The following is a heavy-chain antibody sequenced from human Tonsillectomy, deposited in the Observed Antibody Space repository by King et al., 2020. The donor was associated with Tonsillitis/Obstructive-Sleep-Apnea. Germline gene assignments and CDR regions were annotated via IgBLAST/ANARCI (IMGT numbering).Heavy chain of an antibody. V-gene: IGHV4-39*01. CDR3: ASSYNYYDSSGHIDY. CDR2: IYYSGST. CDR1: GGSISSSSYY. J-gene: IGHJ4*02. D-gene: IGHD3-22*01. Sequence: QLQESGPGLVKPSETLSLTCTVSGGSISSSSYYWGWIRQPPGKGLEWIGSIYYSGSTYYNPSLKSRVTISVDTSKNQFSLKLSSVTAADTAVYYCASSYNYYDSSGHIDYWGQGTLVTVSS.